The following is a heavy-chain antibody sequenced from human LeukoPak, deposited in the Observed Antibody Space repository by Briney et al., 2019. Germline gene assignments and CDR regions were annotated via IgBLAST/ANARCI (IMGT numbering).Heavy chain of an antibody. CDR1: GGTSSSYA. J-gene: IGHJ4*02. Sequence: ASVKVSCKASGGTSSSYAISWVRQAPGQGLEWMGRIIPIFGTANYAQKFQGRVTITADKSTSTAYMELGSLRSEDTAVYYCARDLAYCGGDCYPGGDYWGQGTLVTVSS. D-gene: IGHD2-21*02. CDR3: ARDLAYCGGDCYPGGDY. CDR2: IIPIFGTA. V-gene: IGHV1-69*06.